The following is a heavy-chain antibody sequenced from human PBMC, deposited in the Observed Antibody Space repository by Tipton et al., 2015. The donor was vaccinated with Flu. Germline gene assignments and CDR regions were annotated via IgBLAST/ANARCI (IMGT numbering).Heavy chain of an antibody. CDR3: ARRGGGYQYLYGMDV. D-gene: IGHD2-2*01. CDR2: ISHRGNS. Sequence: GLVKPSQTLSITCTVSGGSFNGVEDCWSWIRQPPGRGLEWIASISHRGNSYYNSPPKGRSTISMDTSKRQFSLRMASVTAADTSAYYCARRGGGYQYLYGMDVWGQGTTVSVSS. CDR1: GGSFNGVEDC. J-gene: IGHJ6*02. V-gene: IGHV4-30-4*01.